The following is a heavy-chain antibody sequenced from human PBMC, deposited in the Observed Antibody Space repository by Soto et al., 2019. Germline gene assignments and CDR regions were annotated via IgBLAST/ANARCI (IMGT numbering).Heavy chain of an antibody. V-gene: IGHV3-33*01. CDR2: IWYDGSNK. CDR1: GFTFSSYG. Sequence: TGGSLRLSCAASGFTFSSYGMHWVRQAPGKGLEWVAVIWYDGSNKYYADSVKGRFTISRDNSKNTLYLQMNSLRAEDTAVFYCARDPTTEAVAGSAFDIWGQGTMVTVSS. CDR3: ARDPTTEAVAGSAFDI. D-gene: IGHD6-19*01. J-gene: IGHJ3*02.